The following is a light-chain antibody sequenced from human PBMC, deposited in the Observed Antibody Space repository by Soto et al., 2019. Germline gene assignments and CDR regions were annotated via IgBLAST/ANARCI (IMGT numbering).Light chain of an antibody. J-gene: IGLJ3*02. Sequence: QSVLTQPPSVSAAPGQKVTISCPGGSSNIGSNYVSWFQQFPGTAPKLLIYEHDLRPPGIPDRFSGSKSATSATLGIAGPQTEDEADYDCGAWDAGLNGAVFGGGTKLTVL. V-gene: IGLV1-51*02. CDR3: GAWDAGLNGAV. CDR1: SSNIGSNY. CDR2: EHD.